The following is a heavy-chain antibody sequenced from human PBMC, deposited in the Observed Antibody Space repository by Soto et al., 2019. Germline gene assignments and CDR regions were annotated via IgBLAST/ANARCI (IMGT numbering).Heavy chain of an antibody. CDR3: LRGNSGYGKFDY. J-gene: IGHJ4*02. CDR1: GFTFSSYW. CDR2: IKGDGSET. V-gene: IGHV3-74*01. D-gene: IGHD5-12*01. Sequence: VGSLRLSCAASGFTFSSYWMHWVRQAPGKGLVWVSRIKGDGSETNYAGSVKGRFTISRDNAKNTLYLQLNSLRAEDTAVYYCLRGNSGYGKFDYWGQRTRVTVSS.